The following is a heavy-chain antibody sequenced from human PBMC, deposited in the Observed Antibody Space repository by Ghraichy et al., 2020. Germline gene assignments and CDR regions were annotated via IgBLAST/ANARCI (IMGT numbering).Heavy chain of an antibody. J-gene: IGHJ4*02. CDR3: AWSPIHSTSPGY. Sequence: SETLSLTCTVSGGFVSNGGYCWSWIRQPAGRGLEWIGRIYATGGTNSNASLAGRVTLSVDTSRNQVSLQMTSVTAADTSVYYCAWSPIHSTSPGYWGQGTPGTVS. CDR2: IYATGGT. CDR1: GGFVSNGGYC. D-gene: IGHD4-11*01. V-gene: IGHV4-61*02.